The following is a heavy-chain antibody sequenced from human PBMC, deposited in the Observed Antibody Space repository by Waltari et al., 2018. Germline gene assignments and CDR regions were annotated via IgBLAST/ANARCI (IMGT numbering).Heavy chain of an antibody. Sequence: QVQLQESGPGLVKPSETLSLTCTVSGGSISSYYWSWIRQPAGKGLAWIGRIYTSGSTNYNPSLRSRVTMAVDTSKNQFSLKLSSVTAADTAVYYCAREYIAARQGYFDDWGQGTLVTVSS. CDR2: IYTSGST. D-gene: IGHD6-6*01. CDR1: GGSISSYY. CDR3: AREYIAARQGYFDD. J-gene: IGHJ4*02. V-gene: IGHV4-4*07.